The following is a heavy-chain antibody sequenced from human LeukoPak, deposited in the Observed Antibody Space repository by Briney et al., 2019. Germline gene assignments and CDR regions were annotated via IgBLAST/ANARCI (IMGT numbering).Heavy chain of an antibody. J-gene: IGHJ4*02. CDR3: ARVVSGYSSSWYKEKGYYFDY. CDR1: GYTFTGYY. D-gene: IGHD6-13*01. Sequence: ASVKVPCKASGYTFTGYYMHWVRQAPGQGLEWMGWINPNSGGTNYAQKFQGRVTMTRDTSISTAYMELSRLRSDDTAVYYCARVVSGYSSSWYKEKGYYFDYWGQGTLVTVSS. CDR2: INPNSGGT. V-gene: IGHV1-2*02.